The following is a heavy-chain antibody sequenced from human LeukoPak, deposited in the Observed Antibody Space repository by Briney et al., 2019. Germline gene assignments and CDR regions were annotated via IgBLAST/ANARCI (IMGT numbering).Heavy chain of an antibody. CDR3: ARRGGIVGAPLDY. D-gene: IGHD1-26*01. CDR2: IYYSGST. J-gene: IGHJ4*02. Sequence: SETLSLTCTVSGGSISSYYWGWIRQPPGKGLEWIGYIYYSGSTNYNPSLKSRVTISVDTSKNQFSLKLSSVTAADTAVYYCARRGGIVGAPLDYWGQGTLVTVSS. V-gene: IGHV4-59*08. CDR1: GGSISSYY.